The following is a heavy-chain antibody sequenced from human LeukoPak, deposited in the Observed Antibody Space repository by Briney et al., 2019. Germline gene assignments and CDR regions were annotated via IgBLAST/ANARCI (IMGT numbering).Heavy chain of an antibody. Sequence: PSETLSLTCTVSGGSVTDYYWSWIRQSPGKGLEWIGYIYYTGTSYNPSLKSRVTISAYTSKNQSPLKLTSVTAADTAVYYCARGPQYCSGGSCYGWFDPWGQGTLVTVSS. CDR1: GGSVTDYY. D-gene: IGHD2-15*01. J-gene: IGHJ5*02. V-gene: IGHV4-59*02. CDR3: ARGPQYCSGGSCYGWFDP. CDR2: IYYTGT.